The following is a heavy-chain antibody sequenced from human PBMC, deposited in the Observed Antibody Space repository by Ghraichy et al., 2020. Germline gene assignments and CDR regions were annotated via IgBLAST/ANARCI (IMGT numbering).Heavy chain of an antibody. CDR2: ISDSGYDT. CDR3: ARGYYYSSTYKYYFDS. Sequence: GGSLRLSCATSGFTFSTYAMYWVRQAPGKGLEWVSAISDSGYDTFYADSVKGRFTISRDNSENTLYLQMNSLRAEDTAIFYCARGYYYSSTYKYYFDSWGQGTLVTVSS. J-gene: IGHJ4*02. D-gene: IGHD3-22*01. CDR1: GFTFSTYA. V-gene: IGHV3-23*01.